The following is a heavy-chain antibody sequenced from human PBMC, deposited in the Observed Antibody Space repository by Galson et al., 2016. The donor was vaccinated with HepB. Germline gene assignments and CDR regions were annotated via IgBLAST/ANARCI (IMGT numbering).Heavy chain of an antibody. D-gene: IGHD5-12*01. J-gene: IGHJ4*02. V-gene: IGHV3-48*02. CDR3: AREGAYSGNGFGGGFDF. Sequence: SLRLSCAASGFTFNSHKMQWVRQAPGKGLEWLSDISGSGYIIQYADSVKGRFTTSRDNAKNSLFLQMNSLRDEDTAVYYCAREGAYSGNGFGGGFDFWGQGTLVTVSS. CDR1: GFTFNSHK. CDR2: ISGSGYII.